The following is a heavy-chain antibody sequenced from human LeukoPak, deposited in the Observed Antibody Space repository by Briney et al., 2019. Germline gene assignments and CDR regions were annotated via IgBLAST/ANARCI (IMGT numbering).Heavy chain of an antibody. J-gene: IGHJ4*02. V-gene: IGHV3-23*01. CDR2: ISGSGGST. Sequence: GGSLRLSCAASGSTFSSYAMSWVRQAPGKGLEWVSAISGSGGSTYYADSVKGRFTISRDNSKNTLYLQMNSLRAEDTAVYYCAIRPQGRYGASDYWGQGTLVTVSS. CDR3: AIRPQGRYGASDY. CDR1: GSTFSSYA. D-gene: IGHD4-17*01.